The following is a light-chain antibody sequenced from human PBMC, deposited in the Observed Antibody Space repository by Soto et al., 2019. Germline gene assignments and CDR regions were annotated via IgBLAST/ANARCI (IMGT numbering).Light chain of an antibody. J-gene: IGLJ1*01. CDR1: SSDVGRYNY. CDR3: CSYAGSYTHV. V-gene: IGLV2-11*01. CDR2: DVT. Sequence: QSALTQPRSVSGSPGQSVTISCTGTSSDVGRYNYVSWYQQHPGKAPKLIIYDVTKRPSGVPDRFSGSKSGNTASLTISGLQAEDEADYCCCSYAGSYTHVFGTGTKLTVL.